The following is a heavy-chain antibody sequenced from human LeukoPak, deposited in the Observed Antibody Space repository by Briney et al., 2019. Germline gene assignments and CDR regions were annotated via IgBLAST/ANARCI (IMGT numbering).Heavy chain of an antibody. CDR2: ISGSGGST. V-gene: IGHV3-23*01. CDR1: GFTFSSYA. Sequence: PGGSLRPSCAASGFTFSSYAMSWVRQAPGKGLEWVSAISGSGGSTYYADSVKGRFTISRDNSKNTLYLQMNSLRAEDTAVYYCAKSDDIVVVPAALGYWGQGTLVTVSS. D-gene: IGHD2-2*01. CDR3: AKSDDIVVVPAALGY. J-gene: IGHJ4*02.